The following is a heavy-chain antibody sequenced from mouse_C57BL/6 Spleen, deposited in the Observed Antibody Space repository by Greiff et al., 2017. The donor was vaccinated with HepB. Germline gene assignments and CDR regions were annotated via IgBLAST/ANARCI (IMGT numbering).Heavy chain of an antibody. V-gene: IGHV1-69*01. CDR1: GYTFTSYW. CDR3: ARSEGLPYYFDY. D-gene: IGHD2-2*01. CDR2: IDPSDSYT. Sequence: VQLQQPGAELVMPGASVKLSCKASGYTFTSYWMHWVKQRPGQGLEWIGEIDPSDSYTNYNQKFKGKSTLTVDKSSSTAYMQLSSLTSEDSAVYYCARSEGLPYYFDYWGQGTTLTVSS. J-gene: IGHJ2*01.